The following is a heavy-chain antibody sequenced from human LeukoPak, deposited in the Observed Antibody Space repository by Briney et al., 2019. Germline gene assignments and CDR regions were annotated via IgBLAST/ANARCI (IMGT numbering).Heavy chain of an antibody. Sequence: ASVKASCKASGYTFTSYGISWVRQAPGQGLEWMGWISAYNGNTNYAQKLQGRVTMTTDTSTSTAYMELRSLRSDDTAVYYCARTVVTAFFDAFDIWGQGTMVTVSS. CDR2: ISAYNGNT. V-gene: IGHV1-18*01. J-gene: IGHJ3*02. D-gene: IGHD2-21*02. CDR1: GYTFTSYG. CDR3: ARTVVTAFFDAFDI.